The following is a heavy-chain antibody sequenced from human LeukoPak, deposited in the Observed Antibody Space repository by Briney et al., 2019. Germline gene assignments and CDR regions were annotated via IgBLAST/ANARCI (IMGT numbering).Heavy chain of an antibody. Sequence: ASVKVSCKASGYTFTGYHMHWVRQAPGQGLEWMGWINPNSGGTNYAQKFQGRVTMTRDTSISTAYMELSRLRSDDTAVYYCARSRLWLLPVDYWGQGTLVTVSS. J-gene: IGHJ4*02. CDR1: GYTFTGYH. CDR2: INPNSGGT. D-gene: IGHD3-22*01. V-gene: IGHV1-2*02. CDR3: ARSRLWLLPVDY.